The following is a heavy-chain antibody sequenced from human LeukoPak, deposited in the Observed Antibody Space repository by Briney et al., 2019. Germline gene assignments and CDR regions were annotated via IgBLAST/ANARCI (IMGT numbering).Heavy chain of an antibody. J-gene: IGHJ4*02. Sequence: SETLSLTCAVYGGSFSGYYWSWIRQPPGKGLEWIGEINHSGSTNYNPSLKSRVTISVDTSKNQFSLKLSSVTAEDTAVYYCAKRNQKNTGYSSSFLLDYWGQGTLVTVSS. CDR1: GGSFSGYY. D-gene: IGHD6-13*01. CDR3: AKRNQKNTGYSSSFLLDY. V-gene: IGHV4-34*01. CDR2: INHSGST.